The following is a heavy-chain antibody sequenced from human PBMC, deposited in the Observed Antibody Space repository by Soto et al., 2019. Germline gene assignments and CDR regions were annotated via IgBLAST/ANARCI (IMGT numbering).Heavy chain of an antibody. CDR1: GGSISSYY. CDR3: TGNGYYSLDY. D-gene: IGHD3-3*01. J-gene: IGHJ4*02. CDR2: IYHSGST. Sequence: SETLSLTCTVSGGSISSYYWSWIRQPPGKGLEWIGYIYHSGSTNYNPSLKSRVTISVDRSKNQFSLKLNSVTAADTAVYYCTGNGYYSLDYWGQGSLVTVSS. V-gene: IGHV4-59*12.